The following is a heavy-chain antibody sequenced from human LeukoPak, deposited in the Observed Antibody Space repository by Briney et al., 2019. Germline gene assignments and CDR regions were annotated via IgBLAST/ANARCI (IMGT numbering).Heavy chain of an antibody. V-gene: IGHV3-48*03. CDR1: GFTFSSYE. J-gene: IGHJ4*02. CDR2: ISSSGSTI. CDR3: AKDGAATTPSFDY. D-gene: IGHD5-12*01. Sequence: PGGSLRLSCAASGFTFSSYEMNWVRQAPGKGLEWVSYISSSGSTIYYADSVKGRFTISRDNSKNTLYLQMNSLRAEDTAVYYCAKDGAATTPSFDYWGQGTLVTVSS.